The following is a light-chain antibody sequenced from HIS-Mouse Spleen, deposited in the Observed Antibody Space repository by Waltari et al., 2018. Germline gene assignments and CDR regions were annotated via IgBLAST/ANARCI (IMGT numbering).Light chain of an antibody. Sequence: EIVLTQSPGTLSLSPGERATLSCRASQSVSSSYLAWYQQKPGQAPRLLIYGASSRATGIPDRFSGSGSGTDFTLTISRLEPEDFAVYYCQQYGSSPPLTFGGGTKVEFK. CDR3: QQYGSSPPLT. CDR1: QSVSSSY. J-gene: IGKJ4*01. CDR2: GAS. V-gene: IGKV3-20*01.